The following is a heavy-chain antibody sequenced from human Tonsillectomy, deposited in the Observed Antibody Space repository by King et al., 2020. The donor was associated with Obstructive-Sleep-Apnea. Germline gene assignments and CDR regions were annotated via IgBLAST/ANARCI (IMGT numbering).Heavy chain of an antibody. J-gene: IGHJ4*02. CDR2: IRSDGSYD. D-gene: IGHD3-10*01. V-gene: IGHV3-30*02. CDR3: AKDGIPYYYGNGYDFEY. CDR1: GFTFSSFG. Sequence: VQLVESGGGVVQPGGSLRLSCAASGFTFSSFGMHWVRQTPGKGLEWVALIRSDGSYDYCADSVKGRFTSSRENSKNMLYLQMNSLRVEDMAVYYCAKDGIPYYYGNGYDFEYWGQGTLVTVSS.